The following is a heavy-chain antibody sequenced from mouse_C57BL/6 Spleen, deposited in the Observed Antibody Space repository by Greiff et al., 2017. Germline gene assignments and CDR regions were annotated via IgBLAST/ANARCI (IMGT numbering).Heavy chain of an antibody. CDR3: ARGEITTVVATAPFDY. V-gene: IGHV1-72*01. Sequence: QVQLQQPGAELVKPGASVKLSCKASGYTFTSYWMHWVKQRPGRGLEWIGRIDPNSGGTKYNAKFKSKATLTVDKPSSTAYMQLSSLTSEDSADYYCARGEITTVVATAPFDYWGKGTTLTVSS. J-gene: IGHJ2*01. CDR1: GYTFTSYW. D-gene: IGHD1-1*01. CDR2: IDPNSGGT.